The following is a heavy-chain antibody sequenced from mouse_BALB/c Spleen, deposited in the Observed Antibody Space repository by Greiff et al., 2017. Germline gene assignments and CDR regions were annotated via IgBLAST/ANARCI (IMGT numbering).Heavy chain of an antibody. CDR1: GFTFSSFG. J-gene: IGHJ4*01. V-gene: IGHV5-17*02. Sequence: EVQGVESGGGLVKPGGSLKLSCAASGFTFSSFGMHWVRQAPEKGLEWVAYISSGSSTIYYADTVKGRFTISRDNPKNTLFLQMTSLRSEDTAMYYCARWGTGTGYYAMDYWGQGTSVTVSS. CDR2: ISSGSSTI. CDR3: ARWGTGTGYYAMDY. D-gene: IGHD4-1*01.